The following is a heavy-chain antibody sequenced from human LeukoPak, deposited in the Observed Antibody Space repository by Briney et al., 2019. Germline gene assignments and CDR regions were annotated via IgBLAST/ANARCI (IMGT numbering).Heavy chain of an antibody. Sequence: GGSLRLSCAASGFTFSSYSMNWVRQAPGKGLEWVSFISTSSSYICYTDSVKGRFTISRDNAKSSLYLQMNSLRAEDTAVYYCARDLRPFSGYDNLAFDIWGQGTMVTVSS. J-gene: IGHJ3*02. V-gene: IGHV3-21*01. CDR3: ARDLRPFSGYDNLAFDI. CDR1: GFTFSSYS. CDR2: ISTSSSYI. D-gene: IGHD5-12*01.